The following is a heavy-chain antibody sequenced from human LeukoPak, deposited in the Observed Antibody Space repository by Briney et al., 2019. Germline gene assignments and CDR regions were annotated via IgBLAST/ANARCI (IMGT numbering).Heavy chain of an antibody. CDR2: INGGGGVK. Sequence: PGGSPRLSCAASGFTFSSSSMRWVRQAPGKGLEWVSAINGGGGVKYYADSVKGRFAISRDNSKNTLYLQMNTLRAEDTAVYYCVKPPMIRGVDYFDYWGQGTLVTVSS. V-gene: IGHV3-23*01. D-gene: IGHD3-10*01. CDR3: VKPPMIRGVDYFDY. J-gene: IGHJ4*02. CDR1: GFTFSSSS.